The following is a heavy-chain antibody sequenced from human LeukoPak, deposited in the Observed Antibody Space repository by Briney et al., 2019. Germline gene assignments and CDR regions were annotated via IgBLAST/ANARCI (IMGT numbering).Heavy chain of an antibody. V-gene: IGHV4-30-4*08. CDR2: IYYSGST. Sequence: SETLSLTCTVSGGSISSGDYYWSWIRQPPGKGLEWIGYIYYSGSTYYNPSLKSRVTISVDTSKNQFSLKLSSVTAADTAVYYCAREESGYSSAFDYWGQGTLVTVSS. D-gene: IGHD5-18*01. J-gene: IGHJ4*02. CDR3: AREESGYSSAFDY. CDR1: GGSISSGDYY.